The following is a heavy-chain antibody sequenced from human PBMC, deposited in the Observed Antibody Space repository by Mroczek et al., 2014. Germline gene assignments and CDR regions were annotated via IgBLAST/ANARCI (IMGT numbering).Heavy chain of an antibody. V-gene: IGHV4-59*01. Sequence: QVQLQESGPGLVKPSETLSLTCTVSGGSISSYYWSWIRQPPGKGLEWIGYIYYSGSTNYNPSLKSRVTISVDTSKNQFSLKLSSVTAADTAVYYCARDEDEEGAFDIWGQGTMVTVSS. CDR2: IYYSGST. J-gene: IGHJ3*02. CDR1: GGSISSYY. CDR3: ARDEDEEGAFDI.